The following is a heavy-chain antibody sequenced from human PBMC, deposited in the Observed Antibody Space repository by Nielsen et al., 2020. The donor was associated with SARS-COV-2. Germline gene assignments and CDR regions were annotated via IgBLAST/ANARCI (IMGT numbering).Heavy chain of an antibody. CDR1: GFTFSSYG. V-gene: IGHV3-30*02. J-gene: IGHJ4*02. D-gene: IGHD2-21*02. CDR3: VKNCGGDCYKDY. Sequence: GGSLRLSCAASGFTFSSYGMHWVRQAPGKGLEWVAVIWYDGSNKYYADSVKGRFTISRDNDKNTLYLQMTSLTADDTAVYYCVKNCGGDCYKDYWGQGTLVTVSS. CDR2: IWYDGSNK.